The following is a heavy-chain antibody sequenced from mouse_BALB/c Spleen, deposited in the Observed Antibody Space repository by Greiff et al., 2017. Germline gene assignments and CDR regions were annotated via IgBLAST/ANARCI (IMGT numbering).Heavy chain of an antibody. J-gene: IGHJ4*01. V-gene: IGHV1-9*01. CDR3: ARKGVRLYAMDY. Sequence: QVQLQQSGAELMKPGASVKISCKATGYTFSSYWIEWVKQRPGHGLEWIGEILPGSGSTNYNEKFKGKATFTADTSSNTAYMQLSSLTSEDSAVYYCARKGVRLYAMDYWGQGTSVTVSS. CDR2: ILPGSGST. D-gene: IGHD1-2*01. CDR1: GYTFSSYW.